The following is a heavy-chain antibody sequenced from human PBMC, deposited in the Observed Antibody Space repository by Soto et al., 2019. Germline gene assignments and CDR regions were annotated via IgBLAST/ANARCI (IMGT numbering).Heavy chain of an antibody. Sequence: ASVKVSCKASGGTFSSYAISWVRQAPGQGLEWMGGIIPIFGTANYAQKFQGRVTITADESTSTAYMELSSLRSEDTAVHYCARGFLGYCSGGSCATDFDYWGQGTLVTVSS. J-gene: IGHJ4*02. CDR3: ARGFLGYCSGGSCATDFDY. CDR1: GGTFSSYA. V-gene: IGHV1-69*13. CDR2: IIPIFGTA. D-gene: IGHD2-15*01.